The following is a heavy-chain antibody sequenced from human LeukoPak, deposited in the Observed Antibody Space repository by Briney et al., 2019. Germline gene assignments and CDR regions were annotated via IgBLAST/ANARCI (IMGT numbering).Heavy chain of an antibody. CDR2: ISGSGGST. V-gene: IGHV3-23*01. Sequence: GGSLRLSCAASGFTFSSYWMHWVRQAPGKGLEWVSAISGSGGSTYYADSVKGRFTISRDNSKNTLYLQMNSLRAEDTAVYYCAKVTYGSGTYGAFDYWGQGTLVTVSS. D-gene: IGHD3-10*01. CDR3: AKVTYGSGTYGAFDY. J-gene: IGHJ4*02. CDR1: GFTFSSYW.